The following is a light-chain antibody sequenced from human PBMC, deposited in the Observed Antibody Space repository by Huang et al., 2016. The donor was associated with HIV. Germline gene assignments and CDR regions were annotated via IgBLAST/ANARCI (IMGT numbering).Light chain of an antibody. CDR1: QSLVHSDGNTY. V-gene: IGKV2-30*02. J-gene: IGKJ2*01. Sequence: DVVMTQSPLSLPVTLGQPASISCRSSQSLVHSDGNTYLSWFHQRPGQSPRRLIYKVSKRDSGVPDRFSGSGSGTDFTLKVSRVEAEDVGVYYCMEGTHWPYTFGQGTKLEIK. CDR3: MEGTHWPYT. CDR2: KVS.